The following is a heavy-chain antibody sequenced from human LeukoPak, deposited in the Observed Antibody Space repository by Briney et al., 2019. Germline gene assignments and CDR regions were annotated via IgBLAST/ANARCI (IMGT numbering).Heavy chain of an antibody. J-gene: IGHJ4*02. V-gene: IGHV3-30*18. CDR1: GFTFSSYG. Sequence: QPGGSLRLSCAASGFTFSSYGMSWVRQAPGKGLEWVAVISYDGSNKYYADSVKGRFTISRDNSKNTLYLQMNSLRAEDTAVYYCAKEKWLAFPVDYWGQGTLVTVSS. D-gene: IGHD6-19*01. CDR2: ISYDGSNK. CDR3: AKEKWLAFPVDY.